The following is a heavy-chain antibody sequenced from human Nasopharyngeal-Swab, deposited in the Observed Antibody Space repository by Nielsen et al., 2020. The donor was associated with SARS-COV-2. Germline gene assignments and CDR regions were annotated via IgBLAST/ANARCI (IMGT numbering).Heavy chain of an antibody. CDR3: AREPGGAAAGPLFDY. Sequence: WIRQPPSRGLEWLGRTYYRSKWYNDYAVSVKSRITINPDTSKNQLSLQLNSVTPEDTAVYYCAREPGGAAAGPLFDYWGQGTLVTVSS. CDR2: TYYRSKWYN. D-gene: IGHD6-13*01. V-gene: IGHV6-1*01. J-gene: IGHJ4*02.